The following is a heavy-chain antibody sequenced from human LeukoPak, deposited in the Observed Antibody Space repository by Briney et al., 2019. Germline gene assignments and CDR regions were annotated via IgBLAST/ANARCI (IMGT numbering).Heavy chain of an antibody. D-gene: IGHD6-13*01. J-gene: IGHJ4*02. CDR3: ARARGIAAPDLDY. CDR1: GFTFSSYW. Sequence: GGSLRLSRAASGFTFSSYWMHWVRQAPGKGLVWVSRIKSDGSYADSVKGRFTISRDNAKNTLYLQMNSLRAEDTAVYYCARARGIAAPDLDYWGQGTLVTVSS. CDR2: IKSDG. V-gene: IGHV3-74*01.